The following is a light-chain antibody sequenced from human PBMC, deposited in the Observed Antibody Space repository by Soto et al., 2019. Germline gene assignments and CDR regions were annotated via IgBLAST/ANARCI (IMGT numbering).Light chain of an antibody. CDR2: GAS. CDR1: QSVGSN. J-gene: IGKJ1*01. CDR3: QQYNNWPPDRT. Sequence: EIVMTQSPATLSASPGERATLSCRASQSVGSNLAWYQQKPGQAPRLLIYGASTRATGIPARFSGSGSGTEFTLTISILQSEDFAIYFCQQYNNWPPDRTFGQGTKVEIK. V-gene: IGKV3-15*01.